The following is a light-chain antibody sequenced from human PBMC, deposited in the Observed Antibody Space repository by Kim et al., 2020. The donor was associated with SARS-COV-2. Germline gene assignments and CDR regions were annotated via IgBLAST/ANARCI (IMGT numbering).Light chain of an antibody. CDR1: QSVNSRY. Sequence: LSPGERATHSCRASQSVNSRYLAWYQVKPGQAPRLLIFGASSWATGVPDRFRGSGSGTDFTLTISSLEPEDFAVYYCQQYGTLPYTFGQGTKLEI. CDR2: GAS. V-gene: IGKV3-20*01. J-gene: IGKJ2*01. CDR3: QQYGTLPYT.